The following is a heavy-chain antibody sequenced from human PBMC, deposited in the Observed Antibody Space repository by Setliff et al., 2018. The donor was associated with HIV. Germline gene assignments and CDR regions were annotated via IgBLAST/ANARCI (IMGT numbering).Heavy chain of an antibody. CDR1: GFTFSSYW. J-gene: IGHJ4*02. Sequence: PGGSLTLSCAPSGFTFSSYWMHWVRQAPGKGLEWVSTIGCWGTCTFYADSVKGRFTISRDNSKNTLYLQMNSRRVEDTAVYYCARETMYDSRGYLSHYFDYWGQGTPVTVSS. V-gene: IGHV3-NL1*01. D-gene: IGHD3-22*01. CDR2: IGCWGTCT. CDR3: ARETMYDSRGYLSHYFDY.